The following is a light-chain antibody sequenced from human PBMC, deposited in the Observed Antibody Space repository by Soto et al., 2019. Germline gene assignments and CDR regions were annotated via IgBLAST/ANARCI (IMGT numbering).Light chain of an antibody. Sequence: DIQMTQSPSTLSASVGDRVTITCRASQSISSWLAWYQRKPGKAPKLLIYDASSLESGVPSRFSGSGSGTEFTLTISSLQPDDFATYYCQQYNSYQITFGQGTRLEI. CDR1: QSISSW. V-gene: IGKV1-5*01. CDR2: DAS. CDR3: QQYNSYQIT. J-gene: IGKJ5*01.